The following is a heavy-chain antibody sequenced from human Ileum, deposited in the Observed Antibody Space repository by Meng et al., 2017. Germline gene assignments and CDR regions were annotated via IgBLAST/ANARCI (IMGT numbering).Heavy chain of an antibody. D-gene: IGHD3-10*01. Sequence: GGSLRPSCAASGFTSDDYAMHWVRQAPGKGLEWVSGIRWNSGSIGYADSVKGRFTISRDNAKNSLYLQMDSLRAEDMALYFCARYGSGYHWYFDLWGRGTLVTVSS. CDR1: GFTSDDYA. CDR2: IRWNSGSI. V-gene: IGHV3-9*02. J-gene: IGHJ2*01. CDR3: ARYGSGYHWYFDL.